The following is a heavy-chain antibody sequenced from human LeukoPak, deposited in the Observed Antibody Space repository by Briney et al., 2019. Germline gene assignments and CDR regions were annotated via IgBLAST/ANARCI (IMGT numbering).Heavy chain of an antibody. V-gene: IGHV4-61*02. Sequence: PSQTLSLTCTVSGGSISSGSYYWSWIRQPAGKGLEWIGRIYTSGSTNYNPSLKSRVTISVDTSKNQFSLKLSSVTAADTAVYYCARVNVVVPAAMRGPIGNWGQGTLVTVSS. D-gene: IGHD2-2*01. CDR3: ARVNVVVPAAMRGPIGN. CDR1: GGSISSGSYY. CDR2: IYTSGST. J-gene: IGHJ4*02.